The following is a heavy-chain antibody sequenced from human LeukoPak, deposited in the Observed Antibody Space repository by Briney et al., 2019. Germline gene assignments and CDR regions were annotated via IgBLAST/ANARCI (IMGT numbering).Heavy chain of an antibody. J-gene: IGHJ6*02. D-gene: IGHD6-6*01. CDR3: ATSGSSSSYYYYGMDV. Sequence: GASVKVSCKASGGTFSSYAISWVRQAPGQGLEWMGGFDPEDGETIYAQKFQGRVTMTEDTSTDTAYMELSSLRSEDTAVYYCATSGSSSSYYYYGMDVWGQGTTVTVSS. CDR2: FDPEDGET. CDR1: GGTFSSYA. V-gene: IGHV1-24*01.